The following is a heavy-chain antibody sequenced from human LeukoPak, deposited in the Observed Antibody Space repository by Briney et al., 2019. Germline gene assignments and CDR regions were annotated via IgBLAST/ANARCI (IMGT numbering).Heavy chain of an antibody. D-gene: IGHD3-22*01. V-gene: IGHV3-23*01. Sequence: GGSLRLSCAASGFTFSSYVMSWVRQAPGKGPEWVSAISGSGGSTYYADSVKGRFTISRDNSKNTLYLQMNSLRAEDTAVYYCAKVISSGYLGYWGQGTLVTVSS. J-gene: IGHJ4*02. CDR3: AKVISSGYLGY. CDR2: ISGSGGST. CDR1: GFTFSSYV.